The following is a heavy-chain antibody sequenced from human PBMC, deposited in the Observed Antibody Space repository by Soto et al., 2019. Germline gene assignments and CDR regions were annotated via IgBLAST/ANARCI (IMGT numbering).Heavy chain of an antibody. CDR1: GFTFDDYA. CDR2: ITWNSGTI. J-gene: IGHJ6*02. CDR3: AKDNYGSAIYGMHV. Sequence: EVQLVESGGGLVQPGRSLRLSCAASGFTFDDYAMHWVRQTPGKGLEWVSGITWNSGTIGYADSVKGRFTISRDNGKNSLYLQIISLRYEDAGLYYCAKDNYGSAIYGMHVWGQGTTVTVSS. V-gene: IGHV3-9*01. D-gene: IGHD3-10*01.